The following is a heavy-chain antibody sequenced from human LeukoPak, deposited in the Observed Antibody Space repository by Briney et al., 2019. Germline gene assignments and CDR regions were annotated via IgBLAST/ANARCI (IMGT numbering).Heavy chain of an antibody. V-gene: IGHV3-23*01. J-gene: IGHJ4*02. CDR2: ISGSGSST. CDR1: GFTFSNFA. CDR3: ARHVAVLPAPRNYYFDY. Sequence: GGSLRLSCAASGFTFSNFAMSWVRQAPGKGLEWVSSISGSGSSTYYADSVKGRFTISRDNSKNTLYLQMNSLRAEDTAVYYCARHVAVLPAPRNYYFDYWGQGILVTVSS. D-gene: IGHD2-2*01.